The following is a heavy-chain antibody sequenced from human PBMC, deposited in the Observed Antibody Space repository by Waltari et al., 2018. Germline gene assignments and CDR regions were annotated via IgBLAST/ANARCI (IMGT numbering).Heavy chain of an antibody. V-gene: IGHV4-39*01. J-gene: IGHJ4*02. CDR3: ARHGSVVVPAAIDY. Sequence: QLQLQESGPGLVKPSETLSLPCTVSGGSISRSSYYWGWLRQPPGKGLEWIGSIYYSGSTYYNPSLKSRVTISVDTSKNQFSLKLSSVTAADTAVYYCARHGSVVVPAAIDYWGQGTLVTVSS. CDR2: IYYSGST. CDR1: GGSISRSSYY. D-gene: IGHD2-2*01.